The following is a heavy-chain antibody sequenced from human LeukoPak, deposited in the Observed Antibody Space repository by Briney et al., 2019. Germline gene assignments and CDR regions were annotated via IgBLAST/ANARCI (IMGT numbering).Heavy chain of an antibody. CDR3: ARGVAGTFFVGYYFDY. J-gene: IGHJ4*02. CDR2: ISGSGGST. V-gene: IGHV3-23*01. Sequence: GGSLRLSCAASGFTFSSYAMSWVRQAPGKGLEWVSAISGSGGSTYYADSVKGRFTISRDNSKNTLYLQMNSLRAEDTAVYYCARGVAGTFFVGYYFDYWGQGTLVTVSS. D-gene: IGHD6-19*01. CDR1: GFTFSSYA.